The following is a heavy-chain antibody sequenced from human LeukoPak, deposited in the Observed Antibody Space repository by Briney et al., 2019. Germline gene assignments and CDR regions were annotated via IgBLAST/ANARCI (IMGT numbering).Heavy chain of an antibody. D-gene: IGHD2-2*01. CDR1: GGSFSGYY. Sequence: KPSETLSLTCAVYGGSFSGYYWSWIRQPPGKGLEWIGEINHSGSTNYNPSLKSRVTISVDTSKNQFSLKLSSVTAADTAVYYCARGQDIVVVPAASTLYYFDYWGQGTLVTASS. V-gene: IGHV4-34*01. CDR2: INHSGST. CDR3: ARGQDIVVVPAASTLYYFDY. J-gene: IGHJ4*02.